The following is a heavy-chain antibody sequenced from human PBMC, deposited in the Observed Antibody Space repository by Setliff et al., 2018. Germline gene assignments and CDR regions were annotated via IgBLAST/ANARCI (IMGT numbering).Heavy chain of an antibody. CDR3: ARDLKRSGYYESSGYYY. Sequence: GASVKVSCKASGYTFTSYDINWVRQATGQGLEWMGWMNPNSGNTGYAQKFQGRVTITADKSTSTAYMELSSLRSEDTAVYYCARDLKRSGYYESSGYYYWGQGTLVTVSS. CDR1: GYTFTSYD. CDR2: MNPNSGNT. D-gene: IGHD3-22*01. V-gene: IGHV1-8*03. J-gene: IGHJ4*02.